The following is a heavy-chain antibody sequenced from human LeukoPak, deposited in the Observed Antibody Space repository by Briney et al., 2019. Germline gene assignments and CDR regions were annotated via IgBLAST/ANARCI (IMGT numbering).Heavy chain of an antibody. CDR3: ARANHYDNKGYTPELRY. CDR1: GGTFSSYA. Sequence: ASVKVSCKASGGTFSSYAISWLRQAPGQGFEWIGWSDPNTGATKYENFQGRVTMTTDTSIRTAYMDLTRLTSDDTAVYYGARANHYDNKGYTPELRYWGQGTLVTVSS. J-gene: IGHJ4*02. V-gene: IGHV1-2*02. D-gene: IGHD3-16*01. CDR2: SDPNTGAT.